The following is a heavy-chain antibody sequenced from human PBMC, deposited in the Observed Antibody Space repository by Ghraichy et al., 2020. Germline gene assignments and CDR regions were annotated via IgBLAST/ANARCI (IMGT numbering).Heavy chain of an antibody. Sequence: SETLSLTCAVYGGSFSGYYWSWIRQPPGKGLEWIGEINHSGSTNYNPSLKSRVTISVDTSKNQFSLKLSSVTAADTAVYYCARGQLGAIDYWGQGTLVTVSS. J-gene: IGHJ4*02. CDR2: INHSGST. CDR1: GGSFSGYY. V-gene: IGHV4-34*01. D-gene: IGHD7-27*01. CDR3: ARGQLGAIDY.